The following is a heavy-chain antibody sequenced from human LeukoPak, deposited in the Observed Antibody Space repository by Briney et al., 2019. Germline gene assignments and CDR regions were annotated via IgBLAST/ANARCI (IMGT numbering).Heavy chain of an antibody. J-gene: IGHJ4*02. D-gene: IGHD3-10*01. V-gene: IGHV3-23*01. Sequence: GGSLRLSCAASGLTFSSYAMSWVRQAPGKGLEWVSAISGIGGSTYYADSVKGRFTISRDNSKNMLYLQMNSLSGEDTAVYSCARGGTMYYGSGNFDYWGQGTLVTVSS. CDR3: ARGGTMYYGSGNFDY. CDR2: ISGIGGST. CDR1: GLTFSSYA.